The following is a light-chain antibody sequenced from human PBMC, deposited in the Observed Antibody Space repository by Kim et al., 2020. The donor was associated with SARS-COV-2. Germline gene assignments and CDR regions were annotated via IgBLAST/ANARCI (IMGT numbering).Light chain of an antibody. CDR1: QSVSTD. CDR3: KQYKNWPPIT. J-gene: IGKJ5*01. Sequence: SPGERATHSCRASQSVSTDLAWYQEKSGQAPRLIIYGASNRTTGIPARFSGSGSGTEFTLTISGLQSEDLAVYYCKQYKNWPPITFGQGTRLEIK. V-gene: IGKV3D-15*01. CDR2: GAS.